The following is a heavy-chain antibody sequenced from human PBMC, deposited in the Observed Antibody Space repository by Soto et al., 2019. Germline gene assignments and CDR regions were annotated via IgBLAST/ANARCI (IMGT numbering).Heavy chain of an antibody. CDR3: ARGIPEPYIAVAGINWFDP. CDR2: IYYSGST. CDR1: GGSISSGGYY. J-gene: IGHJ5*02. D-gene: IGHD6-19*01. Sequence: SETLSLTCTVSGGSISSGGYYWSWIRQHPGKGLEWIGYIYYSGSTYYNPSLKSRVTISVDTSKNQFSLKLSSVTAADTAVYYCARGIPEPYIAVAGINWFDPWGQGTLVTVSS. V-gene: IGHV4-31*03.